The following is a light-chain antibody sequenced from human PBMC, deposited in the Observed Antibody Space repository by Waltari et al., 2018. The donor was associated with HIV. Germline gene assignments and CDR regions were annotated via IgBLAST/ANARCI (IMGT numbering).Light chain of an antibody. CDR2: GNT. Sequence: QPPLTQPASVSGSPGQSIPLSSTGTRDTIGLYTFASWYQKHPDKAPQLIIYGNTNRPSGVSYRFSGSKSDNTASLTISGLQAEDEADYYCSSFATSDTLLFGGGTKLTVL. J-gene: IGLJ2*01. CDR1: RDTIGLYTF. V-gene: IGLV2-14*01. CDR3: SSFATSDTLL.